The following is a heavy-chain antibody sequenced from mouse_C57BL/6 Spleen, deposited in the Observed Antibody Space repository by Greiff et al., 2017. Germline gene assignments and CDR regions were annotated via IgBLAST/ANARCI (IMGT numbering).Heavy chain of an antibody. Sequence: QVHVKQPGTELVKPGASVKLSCKASGYTFTSYWMHWVKQRPGQGLEWIGNINPSNGGTNYNEKFKSKATLTVDKSSSTAYMQLSSLTSEDSAVYYCASGYYEDRMDYWGQGTSVTVSS. D-gene: IGHD2-4*01. CDR1: GYTFTSYW. V-gene: IGHV1-53*01. CDR3: ASGYYEDRMDY. J-gene: IGHJ4*01. CDR2: INPSNGGT.